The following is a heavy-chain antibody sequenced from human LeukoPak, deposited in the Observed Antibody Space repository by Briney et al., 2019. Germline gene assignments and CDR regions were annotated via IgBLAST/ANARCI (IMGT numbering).Heavy chain of an antibody. V-gene: IGHV3-23*01. Sequence: GGSLRLSCAASGFTFSSFAMSWVRQAPGKGLEWVSGISGSGGSTYYADSVKGRFTISRDNSKNTLYLQMDSLRAEDTAMYYCARGTGSYYSLGYWGQGTLVTVSS. J-gene: IGHJ4*02. CDR2: ISGSGGST. CDR1: GFTFSSFA. D-gene: IGHD1-26*01. CDR3: ARGTGSYYSLGY.